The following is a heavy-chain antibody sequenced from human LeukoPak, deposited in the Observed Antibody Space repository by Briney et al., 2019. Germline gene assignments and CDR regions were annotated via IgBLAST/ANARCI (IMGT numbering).Heavy chain of an antibody. J-gene: IGHJ3*02. CDR1: GFTFSNSW. D-gene: IGHD3-22*01. V-gene: IGHV3-15*01. CDR2: IKSDSDGGTT. Sequence: GGSLRLSCATSGFTFSNSWMSWVRQAPGKGLEWIGRIKSDSDGGTTDYAAPVKGRFTISRDDSKNTRYLQMNSLKTEDTAVYYCTIVLSESSGYYFPLDAFDIWGQGTMVTVSS. CDR3: TIVLSESSGYYFPLDAFDI.